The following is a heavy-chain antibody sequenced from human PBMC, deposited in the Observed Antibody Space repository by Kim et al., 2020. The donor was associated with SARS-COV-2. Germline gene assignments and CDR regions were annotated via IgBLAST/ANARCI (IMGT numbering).Heavy chain of an antibody. D-gene: IGHD3-22*01. J-gene: IGHJ4*02. Sequence: GGSLRLSCAASGFTFSSYWMSWVRQAPGKGLEWVANIKQDGSEKYYVDSVKGRFTISRDNAKNSLYLQMNSLRAEDTAVYYCAREGPPGSNHYYDSSGYYTENYFDYWGQGTLVTVSS. CDR3: AREGPPGSNHYYDSSGYYTENYFDY. V-gene: IGHV3-7*03. CDR1: GFTFSSYW. CDR2: IKQDGSEK.